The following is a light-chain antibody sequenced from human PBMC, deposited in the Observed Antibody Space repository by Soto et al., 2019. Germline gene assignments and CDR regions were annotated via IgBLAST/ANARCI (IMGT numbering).Light chain of an antibody. CDR2: DAS. V-gene: IGKV1-5*01. Sequence: DSQMTKSPSTLSASVGDRVTITCRASQSISSWLAWYQQKPGKAPKLLIYDASSLESGVPSRFSGSGSGTEFTLTISSLQHDDFATYYCQQYNSYAYTFGQGTKLDIK. CDR1: QSISSW. J-gene: IGKJ2*01. CDR3: QQYNSYAYT.